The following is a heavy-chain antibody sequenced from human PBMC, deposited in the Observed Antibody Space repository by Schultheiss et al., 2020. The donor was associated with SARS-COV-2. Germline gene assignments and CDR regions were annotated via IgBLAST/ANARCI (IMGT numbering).Heavy chain of an antibody. V-gene: IGHV3-15*01. CDR2: IKSKTDGGTT. Sequence: GGSLRLSCAASGFTFSNAWMSWVRQAPGKGLEWVGRIKSKTDGGTTDYAAPVKGRFTISRDDSKNTLYLQMNSLKTEDTAVYYCTTADSSGYYLFYFDYWGQGTLVTVSS. J-gene: IGHJ4*02. CDR1: GFTFSNAW. D-gene: IGHD3-22*01. CDR3: TTADSSGYYLFYFDY.